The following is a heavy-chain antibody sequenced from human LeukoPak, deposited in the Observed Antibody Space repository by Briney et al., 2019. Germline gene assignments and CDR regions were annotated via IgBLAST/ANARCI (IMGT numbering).Heavy chain of an antibody. CDR3: ARVTTYYDFDY. CDR2: IYYSGST. D-gene: IGHD3-22*01. Sequence: SETLSLTCTVSGGSISSSSYYWGWIRQPPGKGLEWVGYIYYSGSTYYNPSLKSRVTISVDTSKNQFSLKLSSVTAADTAVYYCARVTTYYDFDYWGQGTLVTVSS. V-gene: IGHV4-30-4*08. J-gene: IGHJ4*02. CDR1: GGSISSSSYY.